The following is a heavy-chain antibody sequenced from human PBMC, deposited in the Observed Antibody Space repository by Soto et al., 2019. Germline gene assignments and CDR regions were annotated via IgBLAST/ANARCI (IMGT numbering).Heavy chain of an antibody. Sequence: GGSLRLSCADSGFTFGTFAMSWVRQAPGKGLEWVSFISGSGDRRSYADAVKGRFTISRDTSDDMFYRQMNSLRFEDTPIYYFAKLRYYDFWSGENWFAPWGQGSLVTVSS. J-gene: IGHJ5*02. CDR2: ISGSGDRR. V-gene: IGHV3-23*01. D-gene: IGHD3-3*01. CDR3: AKLRYYDFWSGENWFAP. CDR1: GFTFGTFA.